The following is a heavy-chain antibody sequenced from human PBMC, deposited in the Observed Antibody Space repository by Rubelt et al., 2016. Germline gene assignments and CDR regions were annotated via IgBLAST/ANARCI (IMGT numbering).Heavy chain of an antibody. CDR3: ARGRLVAFHY. CDR1: GGSFSGYY. J-gene: IGHJ4*02. Sequence: QVQLQQWGAGLLKPSETLSLTCAVYGGSFSGYYWSWIRQPPGKGLEWIGEINHSGSTNYNPSLKSRVTLSGDTAKYQFLRKLSSVTAADTALYYCARGRLVAFHYWGQGTRVTVSS. D-gene: IGHD3-9*01. V-gene: IGHV4-34*01. CDR2: INHSGST.